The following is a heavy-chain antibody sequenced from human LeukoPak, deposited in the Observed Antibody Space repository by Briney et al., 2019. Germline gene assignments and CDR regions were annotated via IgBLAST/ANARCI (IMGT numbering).Heavy chain of an antibody. J-gene: IGHJ4*02. D-gene: IGHD3-3*01. CDR2: ISSGSDRT. Sequence: GGSLRLSCAASGFTFSNYAMSWVRQAPGKGLEWVSAISSGSDRTNYARSVKGRFTISRDSSKNTLYLQMNSLRADDTAVYYCAKDQAGYNFWSDSWGLGTLVTVSS. CDR1: GFTFSNYA. V-gene: IGHV3-23*01. CDR3: AKDQAGYNFWSDS.